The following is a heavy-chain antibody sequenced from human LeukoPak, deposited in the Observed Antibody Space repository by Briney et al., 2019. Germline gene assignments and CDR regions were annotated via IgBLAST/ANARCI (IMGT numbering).Heavy chain of an antibody. D-gene: IGHD3-22*01. CDR1: GYTFSNYW. CDR2: IYPGDSDT. J-gene: IGHJ3*02. Sequence: GESLKISCKASGYTFSNYWIGWVRQMPGKGLEWMGIIYPGDSDTRYSPSFQGQVTISADKSISTAYLQWSSLKASDTAMYYCARHHLADYYDSSGYGGSAFDIWGQGTMVTVSS. CDR3: ARHHLADYYDSSGYGGSAFDI. V-gene: IGHV5-51*01.